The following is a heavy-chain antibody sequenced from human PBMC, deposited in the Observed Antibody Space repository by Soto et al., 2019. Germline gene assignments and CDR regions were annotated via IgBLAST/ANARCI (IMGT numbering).Heavy chain of an antibody. J-gene: IGHJ6*02. Sequence: QVQLVQSGAEVKKPGSSVKVSCKASGGTFSSYTISWVRQAPGQGLEWMGRIIPILGIANYAQKFQGRVTITADKSTSTAYMELSSLRSEDTAVYYCERDRGGSYVSDYYYGMDVWGQGTTVTVSS. CDR2: IIPILGIA. V-gene: IGHV1-69*08. D-gene: IGHD1-26*01. CDR3: ERDRGGSYVSDYYYGMDV. CDR1: GGTFSSYT.